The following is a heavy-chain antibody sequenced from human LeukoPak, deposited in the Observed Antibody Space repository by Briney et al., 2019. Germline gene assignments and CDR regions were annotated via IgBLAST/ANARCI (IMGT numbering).Heavy chain of an antibody. D-gene: IGHD5-24*01. CDR1: GGSISSSSYY. Sequence: SETLSLTCTVSGGSISSSSYYWGWIRQPPGKGLEWIGSIYYSGSTYYNPSLKSRVTISVDTSKNQFSLKLSSVTAADTAVYYCARVHDGYNYAFDYWGQGTLVTVSS. CDR2: IYYSGST. J-gene: IGHJ4*02. CDR3: ARVHDGYNYAFDY. V-gene: IGHV4-39*07.